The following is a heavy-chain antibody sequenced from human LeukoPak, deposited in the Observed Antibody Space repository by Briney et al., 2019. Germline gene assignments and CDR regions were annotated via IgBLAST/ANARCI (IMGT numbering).Heavy chain of an antibody. Sequence: PGGSLRLSCAASGFTFSSHGMQWVRQAPGKGLEWGAVISYDGSNKFYGDSVKGRFTISRDNSKNTVHLQMNNLRPEDTAVYFCAKELYGKSFFDFWGQGALVTVSS. CDR2: ISYDGSNK. V-gene: IGHV3-30*18. CDR1: GFTFSSHG. J-gene: IGHJ4*02. D-gene: IGHD2-8*01. CDR3: AKELYGKSFFDF.